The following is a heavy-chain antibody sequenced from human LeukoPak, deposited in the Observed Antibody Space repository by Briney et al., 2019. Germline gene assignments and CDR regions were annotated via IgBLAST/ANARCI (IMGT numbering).Heavy chain of an antibody. J-gene: IGHJ4*02. D-gene: IGHD6-13*01. V-gene: IGHV1-46*01. CDR1: GYSITSYY. Sequence: ASVKVSCKASGYSITSYYLHWVRQDPGQELEWMGIINPSSGATAYAQKFQGRVAMTRDTSTSTVYMELSSPRSEDTAVYYCARDGYSNNGYYFDYWGQGTLVTVSS. CDR3: ARDGYSNNGYYFDY. CDR2: INPSSGAT.